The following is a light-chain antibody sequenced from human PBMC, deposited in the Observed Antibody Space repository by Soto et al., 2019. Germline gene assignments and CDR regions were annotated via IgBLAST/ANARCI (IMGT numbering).Light chain of an antibody. Sequence: EIVLTQSPATLSLSPGERATLSCRASQSVSSYLAWYQQKTGQAPRLLIYDASNRATGIPARFSGSWSGTDFTLTISSRAPEVVAVYDCHQRRNWPPLTFGGGNKVEI. CDR3: HQRRNWPPLT. CDR2: DAS. V-gene: IGKV3-11*01. J-gene: IGKJ4*02. CDR1: QSVSSY.